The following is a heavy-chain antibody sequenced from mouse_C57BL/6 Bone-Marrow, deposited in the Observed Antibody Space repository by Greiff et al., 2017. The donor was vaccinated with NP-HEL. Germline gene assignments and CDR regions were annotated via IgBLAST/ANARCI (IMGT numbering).Heavy chain of an antibody. CDR2: IHPNSGST. D-gene: IGHD2-3*01. V-gene: IGHV1-64*01. Sequence: QVQLQQPGAQLVKPGASVKLSCKASGYTFTSYWMHWVKQRPGQGLEWIGMIHPNSGSTNYNEKFKSKATLTVDKSSSTAYMQLSNLTSEDSAVYYCARWLLRGWYFDVWGTGTTVTVSS. J-gene: IGHJ1*03. CDR1: GYTFTSYW. CDR3: ARWLLRGWYFDV.